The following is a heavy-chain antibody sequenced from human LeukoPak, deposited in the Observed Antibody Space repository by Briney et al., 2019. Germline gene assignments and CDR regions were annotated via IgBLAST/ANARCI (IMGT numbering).Heavy chain of an antibody. D-gene: IGHD6-19*01. CDR2: IKQDGSEK. J-gene: IGHJ3*02. V-gene: IGHV3-7*01. CDR3: ASRLQWLVRDDAFDI. CDR1: GFTFSSYW. Sequence: PAGGSLRLSCAASGFTFSSYWMSWVRQAPGKGLEWVANIKQDGSEKYYVDSVKGRFTISRDNAKNSLYLPMNSPRAEDTAVYYCASRLQWLVRDDAFDIWGQGTMVTVSS.